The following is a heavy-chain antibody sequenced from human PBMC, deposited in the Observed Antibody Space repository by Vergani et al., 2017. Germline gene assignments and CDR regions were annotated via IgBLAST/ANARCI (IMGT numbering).Heavy chain of an antibody. CDR1: GFTFSSYS. J-gene: IGHJ3*02. V-gene: IGHV3-21*01. CDR2: ISSSSSYI. Sequence: EVQRVESGGGLVKPGGSLRLSCAASGFTFSSYSMNWVRQAPGKGLEWVSSISSSSSYIYYADSVKGRFTISRDNAKNSLYLQMKSLRAEDTAVYYCARRGYYDLDAFDIWGQGTMVTVSS. CDR3: ARRGYYDLDAFDI. D-gene: IGHD3-22*01.